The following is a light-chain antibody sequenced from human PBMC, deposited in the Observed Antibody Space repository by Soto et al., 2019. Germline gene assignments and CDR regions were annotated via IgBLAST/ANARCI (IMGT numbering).Light chain of an antibody. CDR2: GAS. CDR3: QQYDSSPPIT. J-gene: IGKJ5*01. CDR1: QSVSSN. Sequence: EIVMTQSPATLSVSPGERATLSCRASQSVSSNLAWYQQKPGQAPRLLIYGASTRATGIPARFSGSGSGTEFTLTISSLQSEDFAVYYCQQYDSSPPITFGQGTRL. V-gene: IGKV3D-15*01.